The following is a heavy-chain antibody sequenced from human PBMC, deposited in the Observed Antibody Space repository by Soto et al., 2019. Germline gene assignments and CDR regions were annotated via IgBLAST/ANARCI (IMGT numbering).Heavy chain of an antibody. CDR3: VRDGETYYYGSGTRDFDY. Sequence: ASVKVSCKASGYTFTSYGISWVRQAPGQGLEWMGWISAYNGNTNYAQKLQGRVTMTTDTSTSTAYMELRSLRSDDTAVYYCVRDGETYYYGSGTRDFDYWGQGPLVTVSS. V-gene: IGHV1-18*01. D-gene: IGHD3-10*01. CDR1: GYTFTSYG. J-gene: IGHJ4*02. CDR2: ISAYNGNT.